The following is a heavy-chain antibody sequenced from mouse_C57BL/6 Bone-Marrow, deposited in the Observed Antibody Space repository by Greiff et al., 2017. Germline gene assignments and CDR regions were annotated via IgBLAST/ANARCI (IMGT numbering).Heavy chain of an antibody. CDR3: ERYDCYYNAMDY. V-gene: IGHV5-6*01. CDR2: ISSGGSYT. Sequence: EVMLVESGGDLVKPGGSLKLSCAASGFTFSSYGMSWVRQTPDKRLEWVATISSGGSYTYYPDSVKGRFTISRDNAKNTLYLQMSSLKAEDTAMYYCERYDCYYNAMDYWGQGTSVTVSS. D-gene: IGHD2-3*01. CDR1: GFTFSSYG. J-gene: IGHJ4*01.